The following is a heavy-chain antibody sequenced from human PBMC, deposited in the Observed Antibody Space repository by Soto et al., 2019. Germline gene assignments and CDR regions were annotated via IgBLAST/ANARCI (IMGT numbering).Heavy chain of an antibody. V-gene: IGHV4-4*07. CDR3: ARELYFYESSVSYNRVCYFDY. CDR2: IDTSGST. Sequence: QVQLQESGPGVVKPSETLSLTCTVSGASISSYYWSWIRQPAGKGLEWIGRIDTSGSTNHNPSLKSRVTMSVDTSKNQFSLKLSSVTAADTAVYYCARELYFYESSVSYNRVCYFDYWGQGTLVTVSS. CDR1: GASISSYY. J-gene: IGHJ4*02. D-gene: IGHD3-22*01.